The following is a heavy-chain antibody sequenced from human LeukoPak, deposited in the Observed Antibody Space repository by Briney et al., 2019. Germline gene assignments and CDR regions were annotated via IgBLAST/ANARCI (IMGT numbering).Heavy chain of an antibody. J-gene: IGHJ4*02. CDR3: ARDKRKGIVGSTKSYFDY. CDR1: GLTFSSYA. D-gene: IGHD1-26*01. CDR2: ISGSGGST. Sequence: SGGSLRLSCAASGLTFSSYAMNWVRQAPGKGLEWVSAISGSGGSTYYADSVRGRFTLSRDNAKNSVSLQMNSLRAEDTAVYYCARDKRKGIVGSTKSYFDYWGQGTLVTVSS. V-gene: IGHV3-23*01.